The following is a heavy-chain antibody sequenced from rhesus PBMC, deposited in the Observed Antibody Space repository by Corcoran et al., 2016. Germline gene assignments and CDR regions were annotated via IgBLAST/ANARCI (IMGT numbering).Heavy chain of an antibody. V-gene: IGHV3-110*02. CDR1: GFTFSDHY. CDR3: ASGYCTGSGCYAFDY. J-gene: IGHJ4*01. CDR2: ISSGSGSTT. Sequence: EVQLVESGGGLVQPGGSLRLSCAASGFTFSDHYMDWVRQAPGKGLEWVSSISSGSGSTTLYPYSVKCRFNISRDNSKNMLYLQMNNLKLEDTAVYYCASGYCTGSGCYAFDYWGQGVLVTVSS. D-gene: IGHD2-21*01.